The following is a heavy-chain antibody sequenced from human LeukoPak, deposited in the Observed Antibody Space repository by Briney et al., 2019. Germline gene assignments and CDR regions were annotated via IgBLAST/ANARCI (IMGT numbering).Heavy chain of an antibody. Sequence: ASVKLSCTASGYTFIRYGMRWVRQAPGQGLEWMGWISGYNGNTKYAQTVQGRVTMTKDTSTSTAYMELTSLRSDDTAVYYCARDYDVIPAAGNGMDVWGQGTTVAVSS. V-gene: IGHV1-18*01. CDR3: ARDYDVIPAAGNGMDV. D-gene: IGHD2-2*01. CDR1: GYTFIRYG. J-gene: IGHJ6*02. CDR2: ISGYNGNT.